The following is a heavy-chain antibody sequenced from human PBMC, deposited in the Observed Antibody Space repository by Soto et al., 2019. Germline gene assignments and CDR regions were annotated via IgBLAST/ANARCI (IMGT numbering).Heavy chain of an antibody. V-gene: IGHV1-69*06. CDR1: GGTFSSYA. J-gene: IGHJ6*02. CDR2: IIPMFGTA. D-gene: IGHD2-2*01. Sequence: QVQLVQSGAEVKKPGSSVKVSCKASGGTFSSYAISWVRQAPGQGLEWMGGIIPMFGTANYAQKFQGRVTITADKSTTTAYMELSSLRSEDTAVYYCASAPIVVVPGALDDSYDMDVWSQGTTVTVSS. CDR3: ASAPIVVVPGALDDSYDMDV.